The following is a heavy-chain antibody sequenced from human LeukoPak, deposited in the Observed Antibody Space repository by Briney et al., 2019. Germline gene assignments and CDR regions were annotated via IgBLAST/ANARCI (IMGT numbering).Heavy chain of an antibody. Sequence: GGSLRLSCATSGFTFSNYEMNWVRQAPGKGLEWVALISYDGSKKYYADSVKGRVTISRDNSRNTLYVQINSLRADDTAVYYCAREFPRGSLDYWGQGTLVTVSS. CDR3: AREFPRGSLDY. V-gene: IGHV3-30-3*01. CDR1: GFTFSNYE. D-gene: IGHD2-15*01. CDR2: ISYDGSKK. J-gene: IGHJ4*02.